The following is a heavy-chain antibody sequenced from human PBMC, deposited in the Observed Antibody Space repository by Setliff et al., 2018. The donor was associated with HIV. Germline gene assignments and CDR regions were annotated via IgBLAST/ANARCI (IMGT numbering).Heavy chain of an antibody. V-gene: IGHV3-23*01. CDR2: ISGSGGIT. CDR1: GFTFSSFA. D-gene: IGHD1-26*01. Sequence: GGSLRLSCAASGFTFSSFAMSWVRQAPGKGLEWVSSISGSGGITYYADSVKGRFTISRDDSKNTVYLEMRSLRAEDTAVYFCANYMRGGSILYYMDVWGKGTTVTVSS. J-gene: IGHJ6*03. CDR3: ANYMRGGSILYYMDV.